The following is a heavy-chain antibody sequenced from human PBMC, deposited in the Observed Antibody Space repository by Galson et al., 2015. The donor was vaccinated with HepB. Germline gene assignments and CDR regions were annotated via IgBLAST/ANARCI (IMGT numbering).Heavy chain of an antibody. Sequence: SLRLSCAASGFTFSSYSMNWVRQAPGKGLEWVSSISSSSSYVYYADSVKGRFTISRDNAKNSLYLQMNSLRAEDTAVYYCARSLTHGAHPYYYYYYGMDVWGQGTTVTVSS. CDR3: ARSLTHGAHPYYYYYYGMDV. D-gene: IGHD1-14*01. J-gene: IGHJ6*02. CDR1: GFTFSSYS. V-gene: IGHV3-21*01. CDR2: ISSSSSYV.